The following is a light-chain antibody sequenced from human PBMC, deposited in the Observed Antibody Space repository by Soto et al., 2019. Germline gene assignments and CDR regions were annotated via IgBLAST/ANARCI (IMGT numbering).Light chain of an antibody. CDR3: QQSSNWPPWT. J-gene: IGKJ1*01. CDR1: QSVSSY. V-gene: IGKV3-11*01. Sequence: EIVLTQSPATLSLSPGERATLSSRASQSVSSYLAWYQQKPCQAPRLLIYDASNRATGITARFSGSGSGTDFTLTISSLEPEDFAVYYCQQSSNWPPWTFGQGTKVEIK. CDR2: DAS.